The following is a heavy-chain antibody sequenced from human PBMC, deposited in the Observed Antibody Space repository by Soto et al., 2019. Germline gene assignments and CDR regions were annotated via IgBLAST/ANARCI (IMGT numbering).Heavy chain of an antibody. V-gene: IGHV1-18*04. CDR2: ISAYNGNT. D-gene: IGHD6-13*01. CDR3: ARVISKQQLLLLYYYYGMDV. Sequence: ASVKVSCKASGYTFTSYGISWVRQAPGQGLEWMGWISAYNGNTNYARKLQGRVTMTTDTSTSTAYMELRSLRSDDTAVYYCARVISKQQLLLLYYYYGMDVCGQVTTVTVCS. CDR1: GYTFTSYG. J-gene: IGHJ6*02.